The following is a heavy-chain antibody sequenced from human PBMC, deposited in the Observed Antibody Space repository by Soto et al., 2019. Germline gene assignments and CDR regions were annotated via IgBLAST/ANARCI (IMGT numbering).Heavy chain of an antibody. J-gene: IGHJ6*02. Sequence: QVQVVESGGGVVQPGRSLRLSCVGSGFPFWHYGMHWVRQAPGKGLEWVAVIWSDGKKESYADFVKGRFAISRDNFKETLYLQMNSLRAEDTAVYYCARDRDGGWFHMDVWGQGTTVTVSS. CDR1: GFPFWHYG. CDR2: IWSDGKKE. CDR3: ARDRDGGWFHMDV. V-gene: IGHV3-33*01. D-gene: IGHD6-19*01.